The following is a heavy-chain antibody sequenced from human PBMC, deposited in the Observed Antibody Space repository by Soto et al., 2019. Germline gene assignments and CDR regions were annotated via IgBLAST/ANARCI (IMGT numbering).Heavy chain of an antibody. J-gene: IGHJ4*02. D-gene: IGHD5-18*01. CDR3: ATISYVGGTDY. CDR1: GVSISSYY. CDR2: IYTSENA. Sequence: QVQLQESGPGLVKPSETLSLTCTVSGVSISSYYWSWIRQPAGKGLEWIGRIYTSENAHYNPSLKSRVTMPLDTSKNHFSLNLSSVTAADTAVYYCATISYVGGTDYWGLGTLVTVSS. V-gene: IGHV4-4*07.